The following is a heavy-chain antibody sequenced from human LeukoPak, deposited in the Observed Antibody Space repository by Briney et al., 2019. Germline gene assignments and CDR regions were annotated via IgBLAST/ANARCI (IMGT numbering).Heavy chain of an antibody. CDR2: IYYSGTT. Sequence: PSETLSLTCTVSGASISSYYWIWLRQPPGKGLEWIGYIYYSGTTTYNPSLKSRVTISLDTSKNQFSLKLSSVTAADTAVYYCARIVPYNFGYIDYWGQGTLVTVSS. J-gene: IGHJ4*02. V-gene: IGHV4-59*01. CDR3: ARIVPYNFGYIDY. CDR1: GASISSYY. D-gene: IGHD5-18*01.